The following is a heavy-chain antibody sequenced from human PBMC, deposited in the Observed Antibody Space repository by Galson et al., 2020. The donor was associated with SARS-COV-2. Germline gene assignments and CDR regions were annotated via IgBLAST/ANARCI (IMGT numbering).Heavy chain of an antibody. CDR2: ISYDGSNK. J-gene: IGHJ3*02. CDR3: AKAEGFGTGAFDI. D-gene: IGHD6-13*01. Sequence: QLGESLKISCAASGFTFSSYAMHWVRQAPGKGLEWVAVISYDGSNKYYADSVKGRFTISRDNSKNTLYLQMNSLRAEDTAVYYCAKAEGFGTGAFDIWGQGTMVTVSS. CDR1: GFTFSSYA. V-gene: IGHV3-30*04.